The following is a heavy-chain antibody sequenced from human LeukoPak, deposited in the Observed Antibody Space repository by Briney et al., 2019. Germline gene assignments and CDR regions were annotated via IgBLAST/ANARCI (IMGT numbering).Heavy chain of an antibody. D-gene: IGHD3-16*01. Sequence: ASVKVSCKASGYTFTSYYMHWVRQAPGQGLEWMGIINPSGGSTSYAQKFQGRVTMTRDTSTSTVYMELSSLRSEDTAVYYCARDLARGGPHARLNYYMDVWGKGTTVTVSS. J-gene: IGHJ6*03. CDR3: ARDLARGGPHARLNYYMDV. V-gene: IGHV1-46*01. CDR1: GYTFTSYY. CDR2: INPSGGST.